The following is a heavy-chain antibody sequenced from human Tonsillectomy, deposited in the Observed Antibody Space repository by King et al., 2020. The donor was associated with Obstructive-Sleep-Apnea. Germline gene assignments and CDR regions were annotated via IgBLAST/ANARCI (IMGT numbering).Heavy chain of an antibody. D-gene: IGHD3-22*01. Sequence: HVQLVESGGGVVQPGRSLRLSCAASGFRFSRKAMHWVRQAPGKGLEWVAVLWPYGIGKYYADAVGGLFTLTRDNSKNTLYLQMDSLSVDDTAGYYCAKEGDYADSSGRRHYFDYWGLGTLVTVSS. CDR1: GFRFSRKA. V-gene: IGHV3-33*06. CDR3: AKEGDYADSSGRRHYFDY. J-gene: IGHJ4*02. CDR2: LWPYGIGK.